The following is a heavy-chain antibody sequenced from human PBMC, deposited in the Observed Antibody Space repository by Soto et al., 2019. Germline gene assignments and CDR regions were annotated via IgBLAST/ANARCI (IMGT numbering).Heavy chain of an antibody. J-gene: IGHJ4*02. CDR2: IYYSGST. CDR3: ARVGYIAADPTPFDY. CDR1: GGSISSGGYY. D-gene: IGHD6-13*01. Sequence: SETLSLTCTVSGGSISSGGYYWSWIRQHPGKGLEWIGYIYYSGSTYYNPSLKSRVTISVDTSKNQFSLKLSSVTAADAAVYYCARVGYIAADPTPFDYWGQGTLVTVSS. V-gene: IGHV4-31*03.